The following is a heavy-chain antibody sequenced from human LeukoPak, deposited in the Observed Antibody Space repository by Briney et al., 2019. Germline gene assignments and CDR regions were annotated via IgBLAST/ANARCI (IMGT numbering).Heavy chain of an antibody. CDR3: GKYLQTSVGANDY. Sequence: PGGPLRLSCAASGFTFSSYPMNWVRQAPGKGLEWVSVISGSGGATFYGDSVQGRFTISRDNSRDTLYLQMNSLTAEDTAVYYCGKYLQTSVGANDYWGQGTLVTVSS. D-gene: IGHD1-26*01. V-gene: IGHV3-23*01. CDR1: GFTFSSYP. CDR2: ISGSGGAT. J-gene: IGHJ4*02.